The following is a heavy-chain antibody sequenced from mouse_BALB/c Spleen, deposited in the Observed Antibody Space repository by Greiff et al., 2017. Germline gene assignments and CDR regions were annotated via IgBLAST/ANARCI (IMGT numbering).Heavy chain of an antibody. CDR1: GYSITSDYA. Sequence: EVQLQQSGPGLVKPSQSLSLTCTVTGYSITSDYAWNWIRQFPGNKLEWMGYISYSGSTSYNPSLKSRISITRDTSKNQFFLQLNSVTTEDTATYYCARSAYSRAWFAYWGQGTLVTVSA. CDR2: ISYSGST. J-gene: IGHJ3*01. V-gene: IGHV3-2*02. D-gene: IGHD2-10*01. CDR3: ARSAYSRAWFAY.